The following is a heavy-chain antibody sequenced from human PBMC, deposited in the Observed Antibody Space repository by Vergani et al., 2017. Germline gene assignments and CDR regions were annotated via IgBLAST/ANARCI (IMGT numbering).Heavy chain of an antibody. J-gene: IGHJ5*02. D-gene: IGHD5-24*01. CDR3: ARELGRDGYNGGYNWFYP. V-gene: IGHV1-46*03. CDR1: GYPFTSYY. Sequence: QVQLVQSGAEVKKPGASVKVSCKASGYPFTSYYMHWVRQAPGQGLEWMGIINPSGGSTSYAQKFQGRVTMTRDTSTRTVDMELSSLRSEDTAVYYCARELGRDGYNGGYNWFYPWGQGTLVTVSS. CDR2: INPSGGST.